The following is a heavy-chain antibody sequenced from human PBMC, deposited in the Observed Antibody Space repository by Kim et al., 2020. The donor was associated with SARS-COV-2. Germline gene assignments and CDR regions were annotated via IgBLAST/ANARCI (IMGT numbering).Heavy chain of an antibody. V-gene: IGHV1-18*01. J-gene: IGHJ5*02. D-gene: IGHD3-22*01. CDR2: ISAYNGNT. CDR3: ARWLIPDSDSSGLGWFDP. Sequence: ASVKVSCKASGYTFTSYGISWVRQAPGQGLEWMGWISAYNGNTNYAQKLQGRVTMTTDTSTSTAYMELRSLRSDDTAVYYCARWLIPDSDSSGLGWFDPWGQGTLVTVSS. CDR1: GYTFTSYG.